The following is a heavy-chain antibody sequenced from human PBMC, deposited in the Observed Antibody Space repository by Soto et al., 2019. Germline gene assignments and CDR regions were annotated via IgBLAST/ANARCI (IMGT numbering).Heavy chain of an antibody. V-gene: IGHV3-48*01. CDR2: ISSSSSTI. Sequence: GESLKISCAASGFTFSSYSMNWVRQAPGKGLEWVSHISSSSSTIYYADSVKGRFTISRDNAKNSLYLQMNSLRAEDTAVYYCARETAVGDYYGLDVWGQGTTVTVSS. CDR1: GFTFSSYS. J-gene: IGHJ6*02. D-gene: IGHD6-13*01. CDR3: ARETAVGDYYGLDV.